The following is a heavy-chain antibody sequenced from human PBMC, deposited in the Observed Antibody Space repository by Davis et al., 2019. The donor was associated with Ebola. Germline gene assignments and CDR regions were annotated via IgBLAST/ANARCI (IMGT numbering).Heavy chain of an antibody. V-gene: IGHV4-61*02. CDR1: GASTSSSNYY. CDR3: AREGNYYYNAMDV. Sequence: PSETLSPTCTVSGASTSSSNYYWSWIRQPAEKGLEWIGRIYASGSTDYNPSLKSRVTMSVDTSKNQFSLKLSSVTAADTAVYYCAREGNYYYNAMDVWGQGTTITVSS. CDR2: IYASGST. J-gene: IGHJ6*02.